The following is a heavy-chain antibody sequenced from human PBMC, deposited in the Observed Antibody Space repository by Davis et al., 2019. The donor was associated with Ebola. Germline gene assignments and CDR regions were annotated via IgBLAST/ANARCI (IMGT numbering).Heavy chain of an antibody. CDR2: IWYDGSNK. CDR1: GFTFSSYG. D-gene: IGHD6-25*01. CDR3: ARREAASIDY. J-gene: IGHJ4*02. Sequence: GGSLRLSCAASGFTFSSYGMHWVRQAPGKGLEWVAVIWYDGSNKYYADSVKGRFTISRDNSKNTLFLQLNSLRVEDTAIYYCARREAASIDYWGQGTLFTVSS. V-gene: IGHV3-33*01.